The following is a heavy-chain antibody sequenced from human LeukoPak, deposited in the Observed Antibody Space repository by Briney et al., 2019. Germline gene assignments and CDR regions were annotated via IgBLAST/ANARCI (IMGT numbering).Heavy chain of an antibody. Sequence: ASVKVSCKASGYTFTSYGISWVRQAPGQGLEWMGWISAYNGNTNYAQKLQGRVTMTTDTSTSTAYMELRSLRSDDTAVYYCASVALGSNPRAFDIWGQGTMVTVSS. D-gene: IGHD2-15*01. J-gene: IGHJ3*02. CDR2: ISAYNGNT. CDR1: GYTFTSYG. CDR3: ASVALGSNPRAFDI. V-gene: IGHV1-18*01.